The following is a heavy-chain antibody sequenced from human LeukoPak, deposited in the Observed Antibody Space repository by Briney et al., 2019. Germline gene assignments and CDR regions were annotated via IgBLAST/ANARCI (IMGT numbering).Heavy chain of an antibody. CDR2: IYYSGST. Sequence: SETLSLTCTVSGGSISSYYMSWIRQPPGKGLEWIGYIYYSGSTNYNPSLKSRVTISVDTSKNQFSLKLSSVTAADTAVYYCARDRTTVTTQPYYYYYGMDVWGQGTTVTVSS. CDR1: GGSISSYY. CDR3: ARDRTTVTTQPYYYYYGMDV. J-gene: IGHJ6*02. V-gene: IGHV4-59*01. D-gene: IGHD4-11*01.